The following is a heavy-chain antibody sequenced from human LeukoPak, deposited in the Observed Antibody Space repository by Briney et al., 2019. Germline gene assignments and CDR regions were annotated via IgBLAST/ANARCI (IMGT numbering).Heavy chain of an antibody. J-gene: IGHJ4*02. Sequence: PGGNLRFSCAASGFTFSSYSMNWVRQAPGKGLKGVLYISSSSRTFYYADSVRGRFTTYRDNDKSSLYLQMNSLRAEDTAVYYCASDTIFGVVMTFDYWGQGTLVTVSS. CDR1: GFTFSSYS. CDR3: ASDTIFGVVMTFDY. CDR2: ISSSSRTF. V-gene: IGHV3-48*01. D-gene: IGHD3-3*01.